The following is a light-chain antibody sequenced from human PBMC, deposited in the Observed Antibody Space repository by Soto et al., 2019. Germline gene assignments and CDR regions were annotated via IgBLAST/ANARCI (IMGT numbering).Light chain of an antibody. V-gene: IGKV1-17*01. CDR3: LQHNLFPRT. CDR1: QAIRND. Sequence: DIQMTQSPSSLSASVGDRVTITCRASQAIRNDLAWYQQKPGRAPKRLIYGSSSLQSGVPSRFSGSGSGTEFTLTISSLQPEDFGTYYCLQHNLFPRTFGQGTRWIS. CDR2: GSS. J-gene: IGKJ1*01.